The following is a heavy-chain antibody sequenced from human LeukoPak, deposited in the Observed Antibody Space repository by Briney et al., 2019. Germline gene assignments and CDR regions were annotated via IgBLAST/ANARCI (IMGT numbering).Heavy chain of an antibody. CDR3: VWGRFSTSSNWFDP. V-gene: IGHV4-38-2*02. CDR1: GASISSRYC. Sequence: PSETLSLTCIVSGASISSRYCWAWIRQPPGKGLEWIGNFYHSGTAYYNPSLESRATIFVDTSKNQSSLVLKSVTATDTAVYYCVWGRFSTSSNWFDPWGQGTLVTVSS. D-gene: IGHD3-3*01. J-gene: IGHJ5*02. CDR2: FYHSGTA.